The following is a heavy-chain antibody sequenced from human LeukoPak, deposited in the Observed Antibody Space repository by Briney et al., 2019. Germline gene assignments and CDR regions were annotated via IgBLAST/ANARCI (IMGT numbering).Heavy chain of an antibody. CDR2: ISSSSSTI. V-gene: IGHV3-48*01. CDR1: GFTFSSYS. J-gene: IGHJ5*02. D-gene: IGHD4-17*01. CDR3: AGEGDDYGDLNWFDP. Sequence: GGSLRLSCAASGFTFSSYSMNWVRQAPGKGLEWVSYISSSSSTIYYADSVKGRFTISRDNAKNSLYLQMNSLRAEDTAVYYCAGEGDDYGDLNWFDPWGQGTLVTVSS.